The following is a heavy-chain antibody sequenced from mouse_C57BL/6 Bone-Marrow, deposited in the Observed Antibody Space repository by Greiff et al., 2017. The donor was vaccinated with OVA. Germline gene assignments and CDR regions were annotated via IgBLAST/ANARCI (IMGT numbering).Heavy chain of an antibody. D-gene: IGHD2-3*01. Sequence: QVQLQQSGPGLVQPSQSLSITCTVSGFSLTSYGVHWVRQSPGKGLEWLGVIWRGGSTAYNAAFMSRLSITNDNSKSQVFFKINSRQADDTAIYYCAKWDDGYYCWYFDVWGTGTTVTVSS. V-gene: IGHV2-5*01. CDR1: GFSLTSYG. CDR2: IWRGGST. CDR3: AKWDDGYYCWYFDV. J-gene: IGHJ1*03.